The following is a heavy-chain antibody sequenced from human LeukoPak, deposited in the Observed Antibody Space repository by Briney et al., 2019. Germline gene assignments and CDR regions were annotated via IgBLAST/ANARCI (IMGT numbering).Heavy chain of an antibody. J-gene: IGHJ4*02. Sequence: GGSLRLSCAASGFTFSDYYMSWIRQAPGKGLEWVSGISGSGGSTNYADSVKGRFTISRDNSKNTLYLQMNSLRAEDTAVYYCAKDLGVLRYFGWFTNGEPFDYWGQGTLVTVSS. D-gene: IGHD3-9*01. V-gene: IGHV3-23*01. CDR3: AKDLGVLRYFGWFTNGEPFDY. CDR2: ISGSGGST. CDR1: GFTFSDYY.